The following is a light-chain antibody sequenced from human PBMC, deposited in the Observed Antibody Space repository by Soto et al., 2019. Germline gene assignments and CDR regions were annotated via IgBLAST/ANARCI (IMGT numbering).Light chain of an antibody. Sequence: TLSLSPVETATLSFRSSLSVSRNLAWYQQKPGQAPRLLIFDASTRATGIPARFSGSGSGTEFTLTITSLQSEDFAVYYCQQYNAWPRTFGQGTKVDIK. CDR1: LSVSRN. V-gene: IGKV3-15*01. CDR2: DAS. J-gene: IGKJ1*01. CDR3: QQYNAWPRT.